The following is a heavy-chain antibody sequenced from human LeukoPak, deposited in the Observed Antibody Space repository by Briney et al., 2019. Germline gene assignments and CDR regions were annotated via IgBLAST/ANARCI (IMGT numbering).Heavy chain of an antibody. CDR1: ELTFSNYA. CDR2: ISGSGDST. J-gene: IGHJ4*02. V-gene: IGHV3-23*01. CDR3: AQDIAWGAFEH. Sequence: GGSLRLSCVASELTFSNYAMSWVRQAPGKGLEWVSGISGSGDSTYYADSVKGRFTISRDDSKNTLSLQMNSLRVEDTALYYCAQDIAWGAFEHWGQGTLVTVSS. D-gene: IGHD7-27*01.